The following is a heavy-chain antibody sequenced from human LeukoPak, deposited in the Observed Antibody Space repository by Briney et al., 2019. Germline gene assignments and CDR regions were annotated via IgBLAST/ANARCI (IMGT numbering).Heavy chain of an antibody. V-gene: IGHV3-33*01. CDR3: ARATVTRWFDP. D-gene: IGHD4-17*01. J-gene: IGHJ5*02. CDR2: IWYNGTNK. CDR1: GFAFSSFG. Sequence: GGSLRLSCAASGFAFSSFGMHWVRQAPGKGLEWVAVIWYNGTNKYYADSVKGRFTISRDNSKNTLYLQMNSLRAEDTAVYYCARATVTRWFDPWGQGTLVTVSS.